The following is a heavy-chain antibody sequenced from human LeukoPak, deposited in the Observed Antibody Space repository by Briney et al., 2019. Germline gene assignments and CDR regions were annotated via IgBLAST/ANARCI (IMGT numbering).Heavy chain of an antibody. V-gene: IGHV4-61*02. D-gene: IGHD2-2*01. CDR3: ASSSWAYCSSTSCLLSSYYYYYMDV. CDR1: NGSISRPSSY. Sequence: SQTLSLTCTVSNGSISRPSSYWSWIRQPAGKGPEWIGRIFTSGNTNYNPSLKSRVTISVDTSKNQFSLKLSSVTAADTAVYYCASSSWAYCSSTSCLLSSYYYYYMDVWGKGTTVTISS. CDR2: IFTSGNT. J-gene: IGHJ6*03.